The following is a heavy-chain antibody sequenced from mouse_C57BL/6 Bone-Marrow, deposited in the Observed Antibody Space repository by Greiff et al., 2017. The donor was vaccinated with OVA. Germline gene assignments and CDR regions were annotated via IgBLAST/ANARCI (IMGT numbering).Heavy chain of an antibody. V-gene: IGHV1-64*01. CDR1: GYTFTSYW. CDR2: IHPNSGST. CDR3: AKGFAY. J-gene: IGHJ3*01. Sequence: QVQLQQPGAELVKPGASVKLSCKASGYTFTSYWMHWVKQRPGQGLEWIGMIHPNSGSTNYNAKFKSKATLTVDKSSSTAYMQLSSLTSEDSAFYYCAKGFAYWGQGTLVTVSA.